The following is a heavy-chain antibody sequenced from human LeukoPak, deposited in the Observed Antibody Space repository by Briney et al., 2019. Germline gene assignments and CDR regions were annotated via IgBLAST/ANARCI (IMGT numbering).Heavy chain of an antibody. CDR1: GYTLSSGYY. V-gene: IGHV4-38-2*01. CDR3: ARHMQIYGDYQIDY. Sequence: SETLSLTCAFSGYTLSSGYYQGWIRQPPREGVGLVVSIYPGGSTYSNPPLKGRVTISVDTSKNQFSLKRTSVTAADTAVYTCARHMQIYGDYQIDYWGQGTLGTVSS. J-gene: IGHJ4*02. CDR2: IYPGGST. D-gene: IGHD4-17*01.